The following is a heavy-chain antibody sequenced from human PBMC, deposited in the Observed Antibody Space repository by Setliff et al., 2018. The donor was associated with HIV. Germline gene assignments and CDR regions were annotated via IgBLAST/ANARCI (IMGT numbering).Heavy chain of an antibody. V-gene: IGHV1-18*01. J-gene: IGHJ4*02. CDR3: ARDGAIAVAPFFDY. D-gene: IGHD6-19*01. Sequence: ASVKVSCKASGYTFTSYDINWVRQATGQGLEWMGWMNPNSGNTNYAQKLQGRVTMTTDTSTSTAYMELRSLRSDDTAVYYCARDGAIAVAPFFDYWGQGTLVTVSS. CDR2: MNPNSGNT. CDR1: GYTFTSYD.